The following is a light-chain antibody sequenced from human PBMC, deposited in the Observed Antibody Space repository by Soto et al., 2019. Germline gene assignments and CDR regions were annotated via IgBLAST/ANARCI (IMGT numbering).Light chain of an antibody. CDR1: SSDVGDYNY. V-gene: IGLV2-8*01. J-gene: IGLJ2*01. CDR2: EVT. Sequence: QSALTQPPSASGSPGQSVTISCTGTSSDVGDYNYVSWYQQHPGRAPKLIIYEVTKRPSGVPDRFSGSKSGNTASLTISGLQAEDEADYYCCSYAGSQVFGGGTKLTVL. CDR3: CSYAGSQV.